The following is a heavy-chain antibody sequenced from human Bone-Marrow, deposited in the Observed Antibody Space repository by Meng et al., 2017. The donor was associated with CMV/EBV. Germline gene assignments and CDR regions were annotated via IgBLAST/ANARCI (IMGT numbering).Heavy chain of an antibody. CDR2: ISYDETGQ. CDR1: GFSFNNYA. Sequence: GGSLRLSCAASGFSFNNYAIHWVRQAPGSGLEWVAVISYDETGQYYSDSVKGRFTISRDNSKNTLYLQMNSLRAEDTAVYYCARSVEQRLLRIGFDMWGQGTRVTVSS. D-gene: IGHD6-25*01. V-gene: IGHV3-30*04. J-gene: IGHJ3*02. CDR3: ARSVEQRLLRIGFDM.